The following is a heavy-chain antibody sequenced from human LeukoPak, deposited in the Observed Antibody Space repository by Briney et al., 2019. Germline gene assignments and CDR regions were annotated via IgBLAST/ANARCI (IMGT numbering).Heavy chain of an antibody. Sequence: GGSLRLSCVASGFTFNTYSMNWVRQAPGKGLECVSSISSSSSYIFYADSVKGRFTISRDNAKNTLYLQMSSLRAEDTAVYYCARGPDEVASSWSLDYWGQGTLVTVSS. V-gene: IGHV3-21*04. CDR3: ARGPDEVASSWSLDY. J-gene: IGHJ4*02. CDR1: GFTFNTYS. CDR2: ISSSSSYI. D-gene: IGHD6-13*01.